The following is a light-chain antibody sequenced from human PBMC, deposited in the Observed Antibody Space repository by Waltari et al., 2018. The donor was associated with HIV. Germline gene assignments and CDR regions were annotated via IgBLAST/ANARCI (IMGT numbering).Light chain of an antibody. Sequence: QSVLTQPPSASETPGQRVTISCSGSSSNIGSNYVYWYRHLPGTAPKLLNCRNNQRPSGLPDRFSGSKSVTSASLSSSGLRSEDEADYYCAAWGDSLTSYVFGTGTKVTVL. V-gene: IGLV1-47*01. CDR2: RNN. CDR1: SSNIGSNY. J-gene: IGLJ1*01. CDR3: AAWGDSLTSYV.